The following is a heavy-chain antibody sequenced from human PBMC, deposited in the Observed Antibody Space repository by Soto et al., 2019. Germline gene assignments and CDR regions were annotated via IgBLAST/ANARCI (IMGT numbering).Heavy chain of an antibody. Sequence: QVKLVESGGGVVQPGRSLRLSCAASGFTFRSHGMHWVRQAPGKGPEWVAVIWYDGSHQYYGDSVKGRFTISRDNSKNTLSLQMNSLRAEDTAIYYCARDCYGGEAPCDCWGQGTLVPVSS. V-gene: IGHV3-33*01. D-gene: IGHD2-21*01. CDR3: ARDCYGGEAPCDC. CDR1: GFTFRSHG. CDR2: IWYDGSHQ. J-gene: IGHJ4*02.